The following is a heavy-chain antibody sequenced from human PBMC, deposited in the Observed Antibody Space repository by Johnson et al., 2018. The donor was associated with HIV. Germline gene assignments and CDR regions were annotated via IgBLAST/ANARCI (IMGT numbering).Heavy chain of an antibody. J-gene: IGHJ3*02. CDR1: GFTVSSNY. CDR3: ARGASPYYDILTGAGAFDI. D-gene: IGHD3-9*01. Sequence: VQLVESGGGLVKPGGSLRLSCAASGFTVSSNYMSWVRQAPGKGLEWVSVIYSGGSTYYADSVTGRFTISSNHSKNTLYLQMNSLRPEDTALYYFARGASPYYDILTGAGAFDIWGQWTMVTVSS. V-gene: IGHV3-66*02. CDR2: IYSGGST.